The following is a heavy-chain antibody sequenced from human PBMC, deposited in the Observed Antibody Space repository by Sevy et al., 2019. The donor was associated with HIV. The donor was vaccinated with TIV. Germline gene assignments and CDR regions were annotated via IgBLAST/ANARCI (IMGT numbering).Heavy chain of an antibody. D-gene: IGHD2-2*01. J-gene: IGHJ6*02. CDR3: ARDCSSTRCLWGMDV. V-gene: IGHV3-7*03. Sequence: GGSLRLSCAASGFTFSRYWMSWVRQAPGKGLEWVANIKVDGSEKYYVDSVKGRFTISRDNAKNSLYLQTNSLRAEDTAVYYCARDCSSTRCLWGMDVWGQGTTVTVSS. CDR1: GFTFSRYW. CDR2: IKVDGSEK.